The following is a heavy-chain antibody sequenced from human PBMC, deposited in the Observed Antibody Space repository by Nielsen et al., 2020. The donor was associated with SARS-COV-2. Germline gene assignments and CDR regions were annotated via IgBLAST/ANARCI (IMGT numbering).Heavy chain of an antibody. CDR2: ISSSSSYI. CDR1: GFTFSSYS. Sequence: GESLKISCAASGFTFSSYSMNWVRQAPGKGLEWVSSISSSSSYIYYADSVKGRYTISRDNAKNSLYLQMNSLRAEDTAVYYCARSVAQFDYWGQGTLVTVSS. V-gene: IGHV3-21*01. J-gene: IGHJ4*02. CDR3: ARSVAQFDY. D-gene: IGHD6-19*01.